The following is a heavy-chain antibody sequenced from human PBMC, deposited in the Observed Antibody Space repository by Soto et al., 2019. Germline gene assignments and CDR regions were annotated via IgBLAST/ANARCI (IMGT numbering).Heavy chain of an antibody. Sequence: SGGSLRLSCTASGFTFGDYAMSWFRQAPGKGLEWVGFIRSKAYGGTTEYAASVKGRFTISRDNSKNTVFLQMNSLRAEDTAVYYCARDAAGRSAVVAAHFDYWGQGSLVTVSS. CDR3: ARDAAGRSAVVAAHFDY. J-gene: IGHJ4*02. CDR1: GFTFGDYA. V-gene: IGHV3-49*03. D-gene: IGHD2-15*01. CDR2: IRSKAYGGTT.